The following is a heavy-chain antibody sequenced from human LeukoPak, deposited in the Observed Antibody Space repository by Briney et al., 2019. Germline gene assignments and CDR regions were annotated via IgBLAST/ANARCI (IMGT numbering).Heavy chain of an antibody. CDR3: AKARGATYGTYYFDY. D-gene: IGHD4/OR15-4a*01. V-gene: IGHV3-23*01. J-gene: IGHJ4*02. Sequence: GGSLRLSCAASGFTFSSYAMNWVRQAPGKGLEWVSISGSGGDTYYADSVKGRFTISRDNSKNTLYLQMNSLRAEDTAVYYCAKARGATYGTYYFDYWGQGTLGTVSS. CDR1: GFTFSSYA. CDR2: SGSGGDT.